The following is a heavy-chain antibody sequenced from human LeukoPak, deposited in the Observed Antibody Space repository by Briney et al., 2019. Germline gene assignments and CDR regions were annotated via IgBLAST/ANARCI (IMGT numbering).Heavy chain of an antibody. CDR2: MYYSGST. CDR1: GGSVSSSSYY. J-gene: IGHJ4*02. V-gene: IGHV4-39*01. Sequence: PSETLSLTCTVSGGSVSSSSYYWGWTRQPPGKGLEWIGSMYYSGSTYYNPSLKSRVTISVDTSKNQFSLKLSSVTAADTAVSYCARRSIAAHTFDYWGQGTLVTVSS. CDR3: ARRSIAAHTFDY. D-gene: IGHD6-6*01.